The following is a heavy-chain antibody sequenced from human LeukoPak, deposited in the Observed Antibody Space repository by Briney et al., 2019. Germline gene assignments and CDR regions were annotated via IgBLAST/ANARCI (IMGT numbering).Heavy chain of an antibody. CDR2: IFYSGST. D-gene: IGHD6-19*01. CDR1: GGSISNGDYY. V-gene: IGHV4-30-4*01. J-gene: IGHJ3*02. CDR3: ARGGSGWSQVGAFDI. Sequence: SETLSLTCTVSGGSISNGDYYWHWIRQPPGEGLEWIGYIFYSGSTYYNPSLKSRVTISVDTSKNQFSLKLSSVTAADTAVYYCARGGSGWSQVGAFDIWGQGTMVTVSS.